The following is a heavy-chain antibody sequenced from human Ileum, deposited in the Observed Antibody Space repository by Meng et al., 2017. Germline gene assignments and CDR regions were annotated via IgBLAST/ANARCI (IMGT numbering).Heavy chain of an antibody. Sequence: GESLKISCAASGFTFSSYSMNWVRQAPGKGLEWVSSISSSSSYIYYADSVKGRFTISRDNAKNSLYLQMNSLRAEDTAVYYCARDLLRYFDWLRGFDYWGQG. J-gene: IGHJ4*01. V-gene: IGHV3-21*01. D-gene: IGHD3-9*01. CDR1: GFTFSSYS. CDR2: ISSSSSYI. CDR3: ARDLLRYFDWLRGFDY.